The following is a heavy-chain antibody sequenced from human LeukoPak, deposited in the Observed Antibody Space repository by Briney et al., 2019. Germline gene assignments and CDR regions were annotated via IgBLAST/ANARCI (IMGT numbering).Heavy chain of an antibody. CDR1: GGSISSSSYY. CDR2: IYHSGST. V-gene: IGHV4-39*07. D-gene: IGHD3-22*01. J-gene: IGHJ3*02. Sequence: SETLSLTCTVSGGSISSSSYYWGWIRQPPGKGLEWIGSIYHSGSTYYNSSLKSRVTVSVDTSKNQFSLKLSSVTATDTAVYYCARAFLNYYDNSAYYNSPGSAYDIWGQGTMVTVSS. CDR3: ARAFLNYYDNSAYYNSPGSAYDI.